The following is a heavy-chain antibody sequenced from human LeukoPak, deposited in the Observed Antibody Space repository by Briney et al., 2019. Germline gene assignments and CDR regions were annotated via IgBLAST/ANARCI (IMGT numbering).Heavy chain of an antibody. J-gene: IGHJ6*02. V-gene: IGHV1-2*02. CDR3: AERVHYYYGMDV. CDR1: GYTFTGYY. CDR2: INPNSGGT. Sequence: ASVKVSCKASGYTFTGYYMHWVRQAPGQGLEWMGWINPNSGGTNYAQKFQGRVTMTRDTSISTAYMELSRLRSDDTAVYYCAERVHYYYGMDVWGQGATVTVSS.